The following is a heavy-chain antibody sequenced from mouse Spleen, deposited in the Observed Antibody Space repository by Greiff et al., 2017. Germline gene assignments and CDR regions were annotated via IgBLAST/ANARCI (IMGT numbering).Heavy chain of an antibody. CDR1: GFSLTSYG. V-gene: IGHV2-5-1*01. CDR3: AKNDNLWYFDV. CDR2: IWRGGST. J-gene: IGHJ1*01. Sequence: VMLVESGPSLVQPSQSLSITCTVSGFSLTSYGVHWVRQSPGKGLEWLGVIWRGGSTDYNAAFMSRLSITKDNSKSQVFFKMNSLQADDTAIYYCAKNDNLWYFDVWGAGTTVTVSS.